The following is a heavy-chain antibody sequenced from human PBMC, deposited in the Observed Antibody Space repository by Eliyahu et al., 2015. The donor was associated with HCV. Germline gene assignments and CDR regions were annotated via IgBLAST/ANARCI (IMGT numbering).Heavy chain of an antibody. CDR3: ASGGGGIAVAGTGGWFDP. J-gene: IGHJ5*02. D-gene: IGHD6-19*01. CDR2: IHYXGSX. Sequence: QVQLQESGPGLVKPSETLSLXCTVXGGSIXTXCWSWXRQPPGRGLXWIGYIHYXGSXNXNPTLXSRVTISVDTSKNQLSLKLTSVTAADTAVYYCASGGGGIAVAGTGGWFDPWGQGTLVTVSS. V-gene: IGHV4-59*01. CDR1: GGSIXTXC.